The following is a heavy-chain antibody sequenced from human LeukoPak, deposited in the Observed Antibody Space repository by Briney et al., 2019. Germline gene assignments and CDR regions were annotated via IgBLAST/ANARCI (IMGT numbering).Heavy chain of an antibody. CDR3: AIHTAMGSHDY. D-gene: IGHD2-2*02. CDR2: IYTSGST. V-gene: IGHV4-61*02. CDR1: GGSISSGSYC. Sequence: SQTLSLTCTVSGGSISSGSYCWSWVRQPAGKGLEWIGRIYTSGSTNYNPSLKSRVTISVDTSKNQFSLKLSSVTAADTAVYYCAIHTAMGSHDYWGQGTLVTVSS. J-gene: IGHJ4*02.